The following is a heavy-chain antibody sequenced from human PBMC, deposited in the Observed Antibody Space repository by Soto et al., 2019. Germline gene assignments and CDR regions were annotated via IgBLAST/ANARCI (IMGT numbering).Heavy chain of an antibody. V-gene: IGHV1-18*01. J-gene: IGHJ4*02. CDR1: GYTFTIYG. Sequence: ASVKVSCKASGYTFTIYGINWVLQAPGQGLEWMGWINTYDGNTNHAQKFQGRVTMTTDTSTSTAYMELRSLSSDDTAVYYCAASQQFDYWGKGTLVTVSS. CDR2: INTYDGNT. D-gene: IGHD6-13*01. CDR3: AASQQFDY.